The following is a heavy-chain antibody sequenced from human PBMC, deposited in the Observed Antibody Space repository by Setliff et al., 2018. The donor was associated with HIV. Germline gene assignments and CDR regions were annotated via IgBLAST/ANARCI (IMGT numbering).Heavy chain of an antibody. Sequence: GGSLRLSCAASGFTFSTYWMSWVRQAPGKGLEWVANIKQDGSEKNYMDSVKGRFTISRDNAKKSLYLQMDSLRAEDTAVYYCARGEPTILVVPAAFFDYWGQGTLVTVSS. D-gene: IGHD2-2*01. CDR2: IKQDGSEK. CDR3: ARGEPTILVVPAAFFDY. CDR1: GFTFSTYW. V-gene: IGHV3-7*02. J-gene: IGHJ4*02.